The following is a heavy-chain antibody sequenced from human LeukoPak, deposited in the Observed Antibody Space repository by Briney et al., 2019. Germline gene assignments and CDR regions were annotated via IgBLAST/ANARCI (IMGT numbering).Heavy chain of an antibody. D-gene: IGHD3-10*01. CDR2: INHSGST. CDR3: ARECYYGSGSSSEVDY. J-gene: IGHJ4*02. V-gene: IGHV4-34*01. CDR1: GGSFSGYY. Sequence: SETLSLTCAVYGGSFSGYYWSWIRQPPGKGLEWIGEINHSGSTNYNPSLKSRVTISVDTSKNQFSLKLSSVTAADTAVYYCARECYYGSGSSSEVDYWGQGTLVTVSS.